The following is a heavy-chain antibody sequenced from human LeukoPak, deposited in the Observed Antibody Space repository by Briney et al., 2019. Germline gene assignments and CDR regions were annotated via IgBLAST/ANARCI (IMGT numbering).Heavy chain of an antibody. CDR2: FSGSGGST. J-gene: IGHJ4*02. D-gene: IGHD5-24*01. CDR1: GFTFSTYA. Sequence: GGSLRLSCAASGFTFSTYAMSWVRQAPGKGLEWVSAFSGSGGSTYYAGSVKGRVTISRDNSKNTLYLQMNSLRAEDTAVYYCARSGYNRFDYWGQGTLVTVSS. CDR3: ARSGYNRFDY. V-gene: IGHV3-23*01.